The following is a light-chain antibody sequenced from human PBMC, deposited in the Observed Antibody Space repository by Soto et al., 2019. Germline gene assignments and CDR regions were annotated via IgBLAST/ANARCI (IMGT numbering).Light chain of an antibody. V-gene: IGKV1-5*01. CDR1: QSVSDW. CDR2: AAS. Sequence: DMQMTQSPSTLSASVGDRVTITCRASQSVSDWLAWYQQKPGKAPKLLIYAASSLEAGVPSRFSGSGSGTEFTLTISSLQSDDFATYYCHQYNSYSWAFGQGTKVDIK. CDR3: HQYNSYSWA. J-gene: IGKJ1*01.